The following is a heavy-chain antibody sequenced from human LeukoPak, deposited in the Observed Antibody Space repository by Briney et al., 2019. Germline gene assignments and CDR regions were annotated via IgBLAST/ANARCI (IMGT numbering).Heavy chain of an antibody. V-gene: IGHV3-11*01. CDR2: ISGSGDVI. CDR1: GFTFIDDY. Sequence: PGGSLSLSCAASGFTFIDDYMSWIRQSPGKGLEWASYISGSGDVIYYPDSVKGRFTISRDNAKNSLYLQMNSLRAEDTAVYYCARESGVAVVNWGQGILVTVSS. CDR3: ARESGVAVVN. D-gene: IGHD6-19*01. J-gene: IGHJ4*02.